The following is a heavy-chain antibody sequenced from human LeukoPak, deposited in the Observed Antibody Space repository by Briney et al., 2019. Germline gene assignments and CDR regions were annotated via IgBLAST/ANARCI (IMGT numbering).Heavy chain of an antibody. J-gene: IGHJ4*02. CDR3: GKDGHCHDSVCPTKIVVAGYVDH. CDR1: GFSFPNCS. V-gene: IGHV3-23*01. CDR2: ICAEGDPT. Sequence: PGGSVRLPHRACGFSFPNCSMQGVRQAPARGREWGSVICAEGDPTEYADTVKGRFTISRDNSKNMLYLQMNSLRAEDTAIYYCGKDGHCHDSVCPTKIVVAGYVDHWGQGTLVTVSA. D-gene: IGHD6-19*01.